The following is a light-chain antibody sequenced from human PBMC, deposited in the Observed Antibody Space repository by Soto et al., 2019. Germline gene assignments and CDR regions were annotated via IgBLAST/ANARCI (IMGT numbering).Light chain of an antibody. V-gene: IGLV1-44*01. Sequence: QSVLTQPPSASGTPGQRVTISCSGSSSNIGSNTVSWYQQLPGTAPKLLIYSNSQRPSGVPDRFSGSRSGTSASLAISGLQSEDEADYYCETWDDSLNGPVFGGGTKLTVL. CDR3: ETWDDSLNGPV. J-gene: IGLJ3*02. CDR2: SNS. CDR1: SSNIGSNT.